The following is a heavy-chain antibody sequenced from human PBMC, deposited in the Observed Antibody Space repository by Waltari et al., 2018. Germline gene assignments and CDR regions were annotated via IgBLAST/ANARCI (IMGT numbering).Heavy chain of an antibody. J-gene: IGHJ6*02. CDR2: INHSGSI. Sequence: QVQLEQWGAGLLKPSETLSLTCVVFGGSLSDYYWTWIRQPPGKGLEWIGEINHSGSIKNSPSVERRVTISVDTSNNQFSLKLRSVTAADTAVYYCARLWGSTVYDMDVWGQGTTVTVSS. CDR1: GGSLSDYY. D-gene: IGHD3-16*01. V-gene: IGHV4-34*01. CDR3: ARLWGSTVYDMDV.